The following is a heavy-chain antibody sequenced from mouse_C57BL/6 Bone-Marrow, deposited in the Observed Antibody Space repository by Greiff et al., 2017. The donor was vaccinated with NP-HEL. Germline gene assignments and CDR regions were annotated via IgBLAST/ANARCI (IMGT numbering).Heavy chain of an antibody. J-gene: IGHJ2*01. CDR1: GYSFTGYY. CDR2: INPSTGGT. CDR3: ARGGLLRSLPDY. D-gene: IGHD1-1*01. Sequence: DVKLVESGPELVKPGASVKISCKASGYSFTGYYMNWVKQSPEKSLEWIGEINPSTGGTTYNQKFKAKATLTVDKSSSTAYMQLKSLTSEDSAVYYCARGGLLRSLPDYWGQGTTLTVSS. V-gene: IGHV1-42*01.